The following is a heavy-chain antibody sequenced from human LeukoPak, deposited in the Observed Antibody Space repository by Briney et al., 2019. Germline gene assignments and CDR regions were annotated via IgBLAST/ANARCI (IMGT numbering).Heavy chain of an antibody. CDR2: INPSGGST. D-gene: IGHD1-14*01. CDR3: ARELLGPDDAFDI. J-gene: IGHJ3*02. V-gene: IGHV1-46*01. Sequence: ASVKVSCKASGYTFTGYYMHWVRQAPGQGLEWMGIINPSGGSTSYAQKFQGRVTMTRDMSTSTVYMELSSLRSEDTAVYYCARELLGPDDAFDIWGQGTMVTVSS. CDR1: GYTFTGYY.